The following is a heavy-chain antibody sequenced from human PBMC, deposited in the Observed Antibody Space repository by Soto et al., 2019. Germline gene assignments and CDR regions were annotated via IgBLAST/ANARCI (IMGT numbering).Heavy chain of an antibody. D-gene: IGHD3-22*01. CDR3: TRSDYDTSGYTDY. CDR1: GFAFSAYY. Sequence: QVHLMESGGGLVKPGGSLRLSCAASGFAFSAYYMSWIRQAPGKGLEWLSYISESGTTIYYADSVKGRFTISRDNATNSLYLQMNSLRVEDTAVYYCTRSDYDTSGYTDYWGQGTLVTVSS. J-gene: IGHJ4*02. CDR2: ISESGTTI. V-gene: IGHV3-11*01.